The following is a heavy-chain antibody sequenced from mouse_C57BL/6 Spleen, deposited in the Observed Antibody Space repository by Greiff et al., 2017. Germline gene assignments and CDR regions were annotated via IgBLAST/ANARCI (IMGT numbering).Heavy chain of an antibody. CDR1: GFTFSDYG. Sequence: DVMLVESGGGLVKPGGSLKLSCAASGFTFSDYGMHWVRQAPEKGLEWVAYISSGSSTIYYADTVKGRFTISRDNAKNTLFLQMTSLRSEDTAMYYCAKGYDLFDYWGQGTTLTVSS. CDR2: ISSGSSTI. D-gene: IGHD2-10*02. V-gene: IGHV5-17*01. J-gene: IGHJ2*01. CDR3: AKGYDLFDY.